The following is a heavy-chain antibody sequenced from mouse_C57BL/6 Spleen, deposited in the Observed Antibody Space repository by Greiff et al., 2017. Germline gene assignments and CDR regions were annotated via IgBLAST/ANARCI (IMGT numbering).Heavy chain of an antibody. CDR3: ARPGSSYFDY. CDR1: GYTFTDYY. J-gene: IGHJ2*01. D-gene: IGHD1-1*01. V-gene: IGHV1-26*01. Sequence: VQLQQSGPELVKPGASVKISCKASGYTFTDYYMNWVKQSHGKSLEWIGDINPNNGGTSYNQKFKGKATLTVDKSSSTAYMELRSLTSEDSAVYYCARPGSSYFDYWGQGTTLTVSS. CDR2: INPNNGGT.